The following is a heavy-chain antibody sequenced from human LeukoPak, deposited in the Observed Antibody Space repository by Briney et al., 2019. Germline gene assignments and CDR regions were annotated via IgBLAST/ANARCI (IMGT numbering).Heavy chain of an antibody. CDR3: GKGVGGLDYYMDV. Sequence: GSLRLSCAASGFTFSSYAMSWVRQAPGKGLEWVSAISGSGGSTYYADSVKGRFTISRDNSKNTLYLQMNSLRAEDTAVYYCGKGVGGLDYYMDVWGKGTTVTVSS. V-gene: IGHV3-23*01. J-gene: IGHJ6*03. D-gene: IGHD3-10*01. CDR1: GFTFSSYA. CDR2: ISGSGGST.